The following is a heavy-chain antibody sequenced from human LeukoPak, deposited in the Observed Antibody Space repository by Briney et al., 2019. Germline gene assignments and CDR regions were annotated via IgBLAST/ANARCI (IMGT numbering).Heavy chain of an antibody. CDR1: GASISSYY. V-gene: IGHV4-59*13. Sequence: SETLSLTCTGSGASISSYYWSWIRQPPGKGLEWIGYIYYSGSTNYNPSLKSRVTISVDTSKNQFSLKLSSVTAADTAVYYCARGCWYFDLWGRGTLVTVSS. J-gene: IGHJ2*01. CDR3: ARGCWYFDL. CDR2: IYYSGST.